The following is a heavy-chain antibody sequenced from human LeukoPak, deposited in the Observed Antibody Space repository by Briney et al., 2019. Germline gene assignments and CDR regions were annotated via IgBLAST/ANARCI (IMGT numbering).Heavy chain of an antibody. V-gene: IGHV1-2*02. CDR1: GYTFTGYY. CDR3: ASIGLVPGIAAAGTRVDP. J-gene: IGHJ5*02. CDR2: INPNSGGT. D-gene: IGHD6-13*01. Sequence: ASVKVSCKASGYTFTGYYMHWVRQAPGQGLEWMGWINPNSGGTNYAQKFQGRVTMTEDTSTDTAYMELSRLRSDDTAVYYCASIGLVPGIAAAGTRVDPWGQGTLVTVSS.